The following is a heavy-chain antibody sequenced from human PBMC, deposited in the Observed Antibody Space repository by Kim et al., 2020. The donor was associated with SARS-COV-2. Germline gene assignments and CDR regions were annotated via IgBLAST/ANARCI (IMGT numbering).Heavy chain of an antibody. CDR3: AKGRERYHYGLGSGFVT. V-gene: IGHV3-23*01. CDR1: GLTFGSYA. Sequence: GGSLRLSCAASGLTFGSYAMIWVRQAPGKGLEWVSIISGTGGATDYADSVKGRFTISRDNCKNTLYLKMNSLRAEDTAVYYCAKGRERYHYGLGSGFVTWGQGTLLTVS. J-gene: IGHJ5*02. CDR2: ISGTGGAT. D-gene: IGHD3-10*01.